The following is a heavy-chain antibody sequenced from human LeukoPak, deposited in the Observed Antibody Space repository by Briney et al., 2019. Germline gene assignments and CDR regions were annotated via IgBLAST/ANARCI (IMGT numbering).Heavy chain of an antibody. CDR1: GGTFSSYA. V-gene: IGHV1-69*01. CDR3: AVGARFLEWSPVWCGMDV. D-gene: IGHD3-3*01. J-gene: IGHJ6*02. Sequence: GSSVKVSCKASGGTFSSYAISWVRQAPGQGLEWMGGIIPIFGTANYAQKFQGRVTITADESTSTAYMELGSLRSEDTAVYYCAVGARFLEWSPVWCGMDVWGQGTTVTVSS. CDR2: IIPIFGTA.